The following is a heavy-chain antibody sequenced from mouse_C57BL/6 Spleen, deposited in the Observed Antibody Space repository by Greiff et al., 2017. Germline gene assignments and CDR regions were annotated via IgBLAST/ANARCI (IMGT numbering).Heavy chain of an antibody. CDR2: IWRGGST. D-gene: IGHD1-1*01. V-gene: IGHV2-5*01. CDR1: GFSLTSYG. Sequence: VQGVESGPGLVQPSQSLSITCTVSGFSLTSYGVHWVRQSPGKGLEWLGVIWRGGSTDYNAAFMSRLSITKDNSKSQVFFKMNSLQADDTAIYYCAIPYYYGSSYWYFDVWGTGTTVTVSS. J-gene: IGHJ1*03. CDR3: AIPYYYGSSYWYFDV.